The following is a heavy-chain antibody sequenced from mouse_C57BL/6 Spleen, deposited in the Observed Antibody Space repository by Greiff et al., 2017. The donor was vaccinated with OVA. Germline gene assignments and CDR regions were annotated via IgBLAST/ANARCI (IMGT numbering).Heavy chain of an antibody. CDR2: FYPGSGSI. J-gene: IGHJ4*01. CDR1: GYTFTEYT. CDR3: ARHEESNYEDYYAMDY. Sequence: QVQLQQSGAELVKPGASVQLSCKASGYTFTEYTIHWVKQRSGQGLEWIGWFYPGSGSIKYNEKFKDKATLTADKSSSTVYMELSRLTSEDSAVYFGARHEESNYEDYYAMDYWGQGTSVTVSS. V-gene: IGHV1-62-2*01. D-gene: IGHD2-5*01.